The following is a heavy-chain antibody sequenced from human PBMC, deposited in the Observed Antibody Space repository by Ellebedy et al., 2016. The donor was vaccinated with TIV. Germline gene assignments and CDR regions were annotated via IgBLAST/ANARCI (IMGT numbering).Heavy chain of an antibody. CDR1: GFTVSSNY. D-gene: IGHD6-19*01. CDR2: IYSGGST. CDR3: ARVQPYSSGWSPFDP. Sequence: GESLKISCADSGFTVSSNYMSWVRQAPGKGLEWVSVIYSGGSTYYADSVKGRFTISRDNSKNTLYLQMNSLRAEDTAVYYCARVQPYSSGWSPFDPWGQGTLVTVSS. V-gene: IGHV3-53*01. J-gene: IGHJ5*02.